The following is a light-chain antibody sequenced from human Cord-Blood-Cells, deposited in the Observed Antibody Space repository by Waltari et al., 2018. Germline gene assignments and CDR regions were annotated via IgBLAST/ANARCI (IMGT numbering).Light chain of an antibody. Sequence: DIQMTQSPSSLSASVGDRVTITCRARKSISSYLNWYQQKPGKAHKLLIYAASSLQSGGPSMFSGSGSGTDFTLTISSLQPEDFATYDCQQSYSTPLTFGGGTKVEIK. J-gene: IGKJ4*01. V-gene: IGKV1-39*01. CDR1: KSISSY. CDR3: QQSYSTPLT. CDR2: AAS.